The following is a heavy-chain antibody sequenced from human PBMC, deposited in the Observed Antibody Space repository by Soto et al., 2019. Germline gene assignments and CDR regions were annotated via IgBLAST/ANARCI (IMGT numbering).Heavy chain of an antibody. D-gene: IGHD4-4*01. CDR2: ISSSGSTI. CDR3: ARTATVELPFDY. Sequence: QPGGSLRLSCVASGFTFSSYEMNWVRQAPGKGLEWVSYISSSGSTIYYADSVKGRFTISRDNAKNSLYLQMNSLRAEDTAVYYCARTATVELPFDYWGQGTLVTVSS. J-gene: IGHJ4*02. V-gene: IGHV3-48*03. CDR1: GFTFSSYE.